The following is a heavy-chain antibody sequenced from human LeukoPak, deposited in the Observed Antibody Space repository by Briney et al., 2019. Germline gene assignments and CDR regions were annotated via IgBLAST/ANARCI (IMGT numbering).Heavy chain of an antibody. CDR2: ISSSSSYI. J-gene: IGHJ3*02. Sequence: GGSLRLSCAASGFTLSSYSMNWVRQAPGKGLEWVSSISSSSSYIYSADSVKGRFTISRGNAKNSLYLQMNSLRAEDTAVYYCARDQVYTSLSAFGIWGQGTKVAVSS. V-gene: IGHV3-21*01. CDR1: GFTLSSYS. D-gene: IGHD3-16*01. CDR3: ARDQVYTSLSAFGI.